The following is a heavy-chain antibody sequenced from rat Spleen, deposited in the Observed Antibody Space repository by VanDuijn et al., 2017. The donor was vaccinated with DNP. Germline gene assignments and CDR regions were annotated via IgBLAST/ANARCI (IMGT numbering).Heavy chain of an antibody. CDR2: ISPSGGST. CDR1: GFIFSNYG. D-gene: IGHD1-1*01. J-gene: IGHJ2*01. Sequence: EVQLVESGGGLVQPGRSLKLSCAASGFIFSNYGMAWVRQAPTKGLEWVASISPSGGSTYYRDSVKGRFTVSRDNAKSTLYLQMDSLRSEDTATYYCARHRWRLLQWGFDYWGQGVMVTVSS. CDR3: ARHRWRLLQWGFDY. V-gene: IGHV5S13*01.